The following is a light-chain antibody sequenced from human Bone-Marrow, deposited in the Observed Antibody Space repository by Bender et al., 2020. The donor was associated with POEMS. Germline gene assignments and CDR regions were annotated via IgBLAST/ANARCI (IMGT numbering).Light chain of an antibody. CDR2: DVS. CDR1: SSDVGGSKF. J-gene: IGLJ1*01. CDR3: CSYAGSFYV. Sequence: QSALTQPRSVSGSPGQSVTISCTGSSSDVGGSKFVSWHQQHPGKAPKVILYDVSKRTSDISNRFSGSKSGNTASLTISGLQADDEADYYCCSYAGSFYVFGTGTKVTVL. V-gene: IGLV2-11*01.